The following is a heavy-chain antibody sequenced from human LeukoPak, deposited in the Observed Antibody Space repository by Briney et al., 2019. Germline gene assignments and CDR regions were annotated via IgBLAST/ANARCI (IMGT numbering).Heavy chain of an antibody. CDR1: GFTLSRYW. CDR3: ARGNYYGMDV. Sequence: GGSLRLSCAASGFTLSRYWMHWVRQAPGKGLVWVSRINSDGSSTSYADSVKGRFTISRDNAKNTLYLQMNSLRAKDTAVYYCARGNYYGMDVWGQGTTVTVSS. V-gene: IGHV3-74*01. CDR2: INSDGSST. J-gene: IGHJ6*02.